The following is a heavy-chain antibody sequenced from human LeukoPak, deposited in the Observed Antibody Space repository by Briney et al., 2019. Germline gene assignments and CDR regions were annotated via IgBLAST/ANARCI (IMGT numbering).Heavy chain of an antibody. D-gene: IGHD3-22*01. CDR2: ISAYNGNT. CDR1: GYTFTSYG. V-gene: IGHV1-18*01. Sequence: ASVKVSCKASGYTFTSYGISWVRQAPGQGLEWMGWISAYNGNTNYAQKLQGRVTMTTDTSTSTAYMELSSPRSEDTAVYYCARDSWVSAYYYDSSGYPNWYFDLWGRGTLVTVSS. J-gene: IGHJ2*01. CDR3: ARDSWVSAYYYDSSGYPNWYFDL.